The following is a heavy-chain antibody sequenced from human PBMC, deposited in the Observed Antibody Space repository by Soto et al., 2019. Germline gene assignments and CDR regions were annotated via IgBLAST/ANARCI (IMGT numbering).Heavy chain of an antibody. CDR2: ISYDGSNK. CDR3: ARDEIRFSWAYGMDV. CDR1: GFTFSSYA. D-gene: IGHD3-3*01. Sequence: QVQLVESGGGVVQPGRSLRLSCAASGFTFSSYAMHWVRQAPGKALEWVAVISYDGSNKYYADSVKGRFTISRDNSKNTLYLQMNSLRAEDTAVYYCARDEIRFSWAYGMDVWGQGTTVTVSS. J-gene: IGHJ6*02. V-gene: IGHV3-30-3*01.